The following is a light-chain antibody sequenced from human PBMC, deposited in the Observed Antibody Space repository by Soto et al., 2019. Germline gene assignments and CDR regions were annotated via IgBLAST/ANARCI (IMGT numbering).Light chain of an antibody. Sequence: DVVLTQSPDSLAVSLGERATINCKSSQSVLYSSNNMNYLAWYQQKAGQPPKLLIYWASTRESGVPDRFGGSGSGTEFTLTISSVQAEDVAVYYCQQYYSTPWTFGQGTKVEIK. V-gene: IGKV4-1*01. CDR3: QQYYSTPWT. J-gene: IGKJ1*01. CDR2: WAS. CDR1: QSVLYSSNNMNY.